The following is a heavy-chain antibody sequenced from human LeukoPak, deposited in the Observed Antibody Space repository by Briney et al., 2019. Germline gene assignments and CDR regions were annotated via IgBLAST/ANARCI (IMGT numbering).Heavy chain of an antibody. V-gene: IGHV1-69*05. Sequence: ASVKVSCKASGGTFSSYAISWVRQAPGQGLEWMGGIIPIFGTANYAQKFQGRVTITTDESTSTAYMELSSLRSEDTAVYYCVRGSVGYCSSTSCLEYFQHWGQGTLVTVSS. J-gene: IGHJ1*01. CDR3: VRGSVGYCSSTSCLEYFQH. CDR2: IIPIFGTA. D-gene: IGHD2-2*01. CDR1: GGTFSSYA.